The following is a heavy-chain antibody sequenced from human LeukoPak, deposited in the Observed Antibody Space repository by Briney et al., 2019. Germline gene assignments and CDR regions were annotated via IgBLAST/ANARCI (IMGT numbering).Heavy chain of an antibody. V-gene: IGHV4-34*01. J-gene: IGHJ4*02. CDR2: INHLGST. D-gene: IGHD3-9*01. Sequence: ASETLSLTCGVYGGFFSGYYYNWIRQSPGKGLEWIAEINHLGSTNYNPSLKSRVAISIDTSKSQFSLRLYSVTAADTAVYYCARGGYNIDWMKDATDYWGQGTLVTVSS. CDR1: GGFFSGYY. CDR3: ARGGYNIDWMKDATDY.